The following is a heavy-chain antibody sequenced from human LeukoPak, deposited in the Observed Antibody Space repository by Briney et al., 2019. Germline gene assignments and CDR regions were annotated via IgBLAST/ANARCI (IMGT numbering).Heavy chain of an antibody. J-gene: IGHJ4*02. D-gene: IGHD4-17*01. CDR2: ISAYNGNT. CDR1: GYTFTSYG. Sequence: ASVKVSCKASGYTFTSYGISLVRQAPGQGLEWMGWISAYNGNTNYAQKLQGRVTMTTDTSTSTAYMELRSLRSDDTAVYYCARAHDYGDPFDYWGQGTLVTVSS. V-gene: IGHV1-18*01. CDR3: ARAHDYGDPFDY.